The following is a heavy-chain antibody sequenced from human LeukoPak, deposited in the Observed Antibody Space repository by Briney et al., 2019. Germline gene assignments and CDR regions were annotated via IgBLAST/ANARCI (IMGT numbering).Heavy chain of an antibody. D-gene: IGHD6-6*01. CDR3: AKVPVSLYSSSSPSLSY. Sequence: GGSLRLSCAASGFTFSSYAMSWVRQAPGKGLEWVSSISGSGGSTYYADSVKGRFTISRDNSKNTLYLQMNSLRAEDTAVYYCAKVPVSLYSSSSPSLSYWGQGTLVTVSS. V-gene: IGHV3-23*01. CDR2: ISGSGGST. CDR1: GFTFSSYA. J-gene: IGHJ4*02.